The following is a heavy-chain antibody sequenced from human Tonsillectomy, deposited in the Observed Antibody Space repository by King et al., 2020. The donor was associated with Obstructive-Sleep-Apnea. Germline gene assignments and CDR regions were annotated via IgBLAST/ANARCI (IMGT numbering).Heavy chain of an antibody. J-gene: IGHJ4*02. CDR2: IKSKTDGGTT. D-gene: IGHD4-17*01. V-gene: IGHV3-15*01. Sequence: VQLVESGGGLVKPGGSLRLSCAASGFTFSNAWMSWVRQAPGKGLEWVGRIKSKTDGGTTDYSAPVKGRVTISRDDSKHTLYLQMNSLKTQDTAVYYCTPAEGGLYGYWGQGTLVTVSS. CDR1: GFTFSNAW. CDR3: TPAEGGLYGY.